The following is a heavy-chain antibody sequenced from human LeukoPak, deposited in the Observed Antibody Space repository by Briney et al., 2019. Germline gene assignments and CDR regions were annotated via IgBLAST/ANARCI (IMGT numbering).Heavy chain of an antibody. CDR1: GGTFSSYA. CDR2: IIPILGIA. CDR3: ARDGRQMATIKNYYGMDV. J-gene: IGHJ6*02. V-gene: IGHV1-69*04. D-gene: IGHD5-24*01. Sequence: SVKVSCKASGGTFSSYAIRWVRQAPGQGLEWMGRIIPILGIANYAQKFQGRVTITADKSTSTAYMELSSLRSEDTAVYYCARDGRQMATIKNYYGMDVWGQGTTVTVSS.